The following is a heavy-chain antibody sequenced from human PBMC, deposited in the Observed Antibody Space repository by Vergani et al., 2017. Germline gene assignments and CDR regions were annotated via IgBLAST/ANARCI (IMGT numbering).Heavy chain of an antibody. V-gene: IGHV2-70*15. CDR2: IDWDDDK. D-gene: IGHD4-11*01. CDR3: SRMGSSNYFYLDY. CDR1: GFSLSTSGMC. Sequence: QVTLRESGPALVKPTQTLTLTCTFSGFSLSTSGMCVSWIRQPPGKALEWLARIDWDDDKYYSPYLKTRLTISKDTSKNQVVLTMTNMDPVDTATYYCSRMGSSNYFYLDYWGQGTLVTVSS. J-gene: IGHJ4*02.